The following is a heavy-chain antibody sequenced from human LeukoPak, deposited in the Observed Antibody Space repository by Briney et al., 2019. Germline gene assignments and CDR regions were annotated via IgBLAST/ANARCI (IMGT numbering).Heavy chain of an antibody. D-gene: IGHD4-17*01. CDR3: AAHDYGDYPFYFDY. J-gene: IGHJ4*01. CDR1: GYTFTSYG. CDR2: ISAYNDNT. V-gene: IGHV1-18*01. Sequence: GASVKVSCKASGYTFTSYGISWVRQAPGQGLEWMGWISAYNDNTNYAQKLQGRATMTTDTSTSTAYMELRSLRSDDTAVYYCAAHDYGDYPFYFDYWGQGTLVTVSS.